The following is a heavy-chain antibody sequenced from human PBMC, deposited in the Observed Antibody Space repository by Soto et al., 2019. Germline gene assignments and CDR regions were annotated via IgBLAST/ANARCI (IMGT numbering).Heavy chain of an antibody. D-gene: IGHD3-9*01. CDR3: ASLNFDILTGYYALDN. CDR2: ISYSGST. CDR1: GGSISSGGYY. V-gene: IGHV4-61*08. J-gene: IGHJ3*02. Sequence: SSETLSLTCAVSGGSISSGGYYWSWIRQPPGKGLEWVGYISYSGSTNYNPSLKSRLTISLDMSKNRFSLKLSSVTAADTAVYYCASLNFDILTGYYALDNWGQGTMVTVSS.